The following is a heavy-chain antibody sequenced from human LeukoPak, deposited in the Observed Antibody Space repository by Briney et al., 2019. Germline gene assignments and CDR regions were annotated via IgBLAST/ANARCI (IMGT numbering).Heavy chain of an antibody. V-gene: IGHV3-30*18. D-gene: IGHD6-19*01. CDR2: ISYDGGNK. J-gene: IGHJ4*02. CDR1: GFTFSSYG. Sequence: PGGSLRLSCAASGFTFSSYGMHWVRQAPGKGLEWVAVISYDGGNKYYTDSVKGRFTISRDNSKNTLYLQMNSLRAEDTAVYYCAKVGTVAGSWSFDYWGQGTLVTVSS. CDR3: AKVGTVAGSWSFDY.